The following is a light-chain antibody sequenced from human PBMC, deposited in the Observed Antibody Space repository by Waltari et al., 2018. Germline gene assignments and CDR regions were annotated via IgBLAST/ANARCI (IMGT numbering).Light chain of an antibody. Sequence: DIVMTQSPLSLPVTPGEPASISRRPSQSLLHSNGYNYLDWYRQKPGHSPQLLIYLGSNRASGVPDRVSGSGSGTDFTLKISRVEAEDVGVYYCMQALQTPSITFGQGTRLEIK. J-gene: IGKJ5*01. V-gene: IGKV2-28*01. CDR3: MQALQTPSIT. CDR1: QSLLHSNGYNY. CDR2: LGS.